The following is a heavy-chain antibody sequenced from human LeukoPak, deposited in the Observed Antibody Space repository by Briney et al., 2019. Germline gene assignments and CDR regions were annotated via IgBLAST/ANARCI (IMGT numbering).Heavy chain of an antibody. D-gene: IGHD2-2*01. J-gene: IGHJ5*02. Sequence: PSETLSLTCTVSGGSISSSYWSWIRQPPGKGLEWIGDIYYSGSTNYNPSLKSRVTISVDTSKKQFSLNLSSVTAADTAVYYCARVYADAYLDPWGQGTLVTVSS. V-gene: IGHV4-59*01. CDR3: ARVYADAYLDP. CDR2: IYYSGST. CDR1: GGSISSSY.